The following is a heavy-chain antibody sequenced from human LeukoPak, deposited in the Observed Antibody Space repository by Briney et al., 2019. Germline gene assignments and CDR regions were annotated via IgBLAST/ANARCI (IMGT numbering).Heavy chain of an antibody. CDR1: GGSISSSY. CDR2: IYYSGNT. CDR3: ARGYFDSSGYSNPFDI. J-gene: IGHJ3*02. D-gene: IGHD3-22*01. V-gene: IGHV4-59*01. Sequence: PSETLSLTCTVSGGSISSSYLSWIRQPPGKGLEWIGYIYYSGNTNYNPSLKSRVTISVDTSKNQFSLKLSSVTAVDTAMYYCARGYFDSSGYSNPFDIWGQGTMVTVSS.